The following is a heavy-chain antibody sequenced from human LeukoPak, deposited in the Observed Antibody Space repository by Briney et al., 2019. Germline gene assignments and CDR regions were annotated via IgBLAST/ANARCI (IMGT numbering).Heavy chain of an antibody. J-gene: IGHJ4*02. D-gene: IGHD4-17*01. V-gene: IGHV1-69*13. CDR2: IIPIFGTA. Sequence: SVKDSCKASGGTFSSYAISWVRQAPGQGLEWMGGIIPIFGTANYAQKFQGRVTITADESTSTAYMELSSLRSEDTAVYYCARRLSTVPYFDYWGQGTLVTVSS. CDR1: GGTFSSYA. CDR3: ARRLSTVPYFDY.